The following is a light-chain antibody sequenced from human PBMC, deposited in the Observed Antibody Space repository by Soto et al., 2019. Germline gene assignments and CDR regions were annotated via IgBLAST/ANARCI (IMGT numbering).Light chain of an antibody. V-gene: IGLV3-21*02. CDR3: QVWDSSSDHRVV. Sequence: SYELTLPPSVSVAPGQTARITCGGNNIGSKSVHWYQQKPGQAPVLVVYDDRDRPSGIPERFSGSNSGNTATLTISRVEAGDEADYYCQVWDSSSDHRVVFGGGTKLTVL. CDR1: NIGSKS. J-gene: IGLJ2*01. CDR2: DDR.